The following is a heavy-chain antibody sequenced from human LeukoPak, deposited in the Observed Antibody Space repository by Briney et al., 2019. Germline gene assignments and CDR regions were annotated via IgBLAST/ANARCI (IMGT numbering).Heavy chain of an antibody. Sequence: GGSLRLSCEASGLIFSSYWMSWVRQAPGKGLEWVANIKKDGSEMYYVDSVKGRFTISRDNTKNSLYLQMNSLRADDTAVYHCARQETSSYNGAFDIWGQGTMVTVSS. J-gene: IGHJ3*02. CDR2: IKKDGSEM. CDR1: GLIFSSYW. V-gene: IGHV3-7*01. CDR3: ARQETSSYNGAFDI. D-gene: IGHD1-26*01.